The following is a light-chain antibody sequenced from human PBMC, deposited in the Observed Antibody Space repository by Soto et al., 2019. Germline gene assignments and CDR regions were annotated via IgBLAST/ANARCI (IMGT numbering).Light chain of an antibody. CDR1: SSNIGAPFD. Sequence: QSVLTQPPSVSGAPGQRVTISCTGSSSNIGAPFDVHWYQQLPGTVPKLLIYTNNNRPSGVPDRFSGSKSGTSASLAITGLQAEDEADYFCQSYDSSLSGVVFGGGTKLTVL. CDR3: QSYDSSLSGVV. J-gene: IGLJ2*01. V-gene: IGLV1-40*01. CDR2: TNN.